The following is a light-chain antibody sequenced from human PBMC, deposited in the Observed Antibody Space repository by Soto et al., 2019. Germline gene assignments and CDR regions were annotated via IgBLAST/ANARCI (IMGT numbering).Light chain of an antibody. J-gene: IGKJ1*01. CDR3: QKYNVPMT. V-gene: IGKV1-27*01. CDR2: GAS. Sequence: DIQMTQSPSSLSASVGDRVTITCRASQGMGNYVAWYQQTPGEAPKLLIYGASALQSGVPSRFSGSASGTDFTLTISSLQPEDVATYYCQKYNVPMTFGQGTKVEVK. CDR1: QGMGNY.